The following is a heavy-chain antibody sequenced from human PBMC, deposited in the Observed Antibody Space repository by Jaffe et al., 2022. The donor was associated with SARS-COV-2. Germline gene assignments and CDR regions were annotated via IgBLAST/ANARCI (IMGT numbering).Heavy chain of an antibody. J-gene: IGHJ6*02. CDR3: ARTTMVRGVGPRGMDV. D-gene: IGHD3-10*01. Sequence: EVQLVESGGGLVQPGGSLRLSCAASGFTFSDHYMDWVRQAPGKGLEWVGRTRNKANSYTTEYAASVKGRFTISRDDSKNSLYLQMNSLKTEDTAVYYCARTTMVRGVGPRGMDVWGQGTTVTVSS. CDR1: GFTFSDHY. V-gene: IGHV3-72*01. CDR2: TRNKANSYTT.